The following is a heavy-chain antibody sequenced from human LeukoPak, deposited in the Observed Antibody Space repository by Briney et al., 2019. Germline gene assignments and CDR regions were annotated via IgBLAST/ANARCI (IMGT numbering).Heavy chain of an antibody. V-gene: IGHV3-21*01. CDR3: ARDLNFWSGYYTAIYYFDY. CDR2: ISSSSSYI. D-gene: IGHD3-3*01. CDR1: GFTFSSYA. Sequence: PGGSLRLSCAASGFTFSSYAMSWVRQAPGKGLEWVSSISSSSSYIYYADSVKGRFTISRDNAKNSLYLQMNSLRAEDTAVYYCARDLNFWSGYYTAIYYFDYWGQGTLVTVSS. J-gene: IGHJ4*02.